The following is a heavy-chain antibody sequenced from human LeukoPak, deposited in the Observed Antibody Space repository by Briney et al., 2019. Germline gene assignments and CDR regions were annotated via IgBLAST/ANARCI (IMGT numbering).Heavy chain of an antibody. V-gene: IGHV4-59*01. J-gene: IGHJ4*02. Sequence: PSEPLSLTCTVSGGSISSYYWSWIRQPPGKGLEWIGYIYYSGSTNNNPSLKSRVTISVDTSKNQFSLKLSSVTAADTAVYYCARTRGYSYGYYFDYWGQGTLVTVSS. D-gene: IGHD5-18*01. CDR3: ARTRGYSYGYYFDY. CDR1: GGSISSYY. CDR2: IYYSGST.